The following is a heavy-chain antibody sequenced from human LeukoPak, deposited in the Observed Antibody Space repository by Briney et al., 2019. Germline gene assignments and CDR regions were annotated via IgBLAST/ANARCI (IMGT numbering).Heavy chain of an antibody. V-gene: IGHV3-7*01. CDR1: GFTFSSYW. D-gene: IGHD3-3*01. CDR3: ARDRYYDFWSGYFYYYYGMDV. Sequence: AGGSLRLSCAASGFTFSSYWMSWVRQAPGKGLEWVANIKQDGSEKYYVDSVKGRFTISRDNAKNSLYLQMNGLRAEDTAVYYCARDRYYDFWSGYFYYYYGMDVWGQGTTVTVSS. CDR2: IKQDGSEK. J-gene: IGHJ6*02.